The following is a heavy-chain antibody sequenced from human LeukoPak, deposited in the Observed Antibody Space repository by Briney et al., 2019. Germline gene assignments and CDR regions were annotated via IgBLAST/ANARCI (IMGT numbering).Heavy chain of an antibody. CDR3: ARGDGGYCSSTSCYYFDY. V-gene: IGHV1-69*04. CDR2: IIPILGIA. D-gene: IGHD2-2*01. J-gene: IGHJ4*02. CDR1: GGTFSSYA. Sequence: ASVKVSCKASGGTFSSYAISWVRQAPGQGLEWMGRIIPILGIANYAQKFQGRVTITADKSTSTAHMELSSLRSEDTAVYYCARGDGGYCSSTSCYYFDYWGQGTLVTVSS.